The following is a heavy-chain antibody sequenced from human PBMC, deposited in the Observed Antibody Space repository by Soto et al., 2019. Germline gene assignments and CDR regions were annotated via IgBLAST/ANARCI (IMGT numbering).Heavy chain of an antibody. CDR3: ARGDGRDYYYYGMDV. V-gene: IGHV3-30-3*01. CDR1: GFTFSSSA. D-gene: IGHD2-21*01. CDR2: ISYDGSNK. Sequence: PGGALRLSCAASGFTFSSSAMHWVRQAPGKGLEWVAVISYDGSNKYYADSLKGRFTISRDNSKNTLYLQINSLRAEDTAVYYCARGDGRDYYYYGMDVWGQGTTVTVSS. J-gene: IGHJ6*02.